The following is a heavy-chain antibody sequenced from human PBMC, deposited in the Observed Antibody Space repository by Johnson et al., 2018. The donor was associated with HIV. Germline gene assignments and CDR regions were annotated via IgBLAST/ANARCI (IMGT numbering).Heavy chain of an antibody. CDR3: ARGKGAAAGLDAFDL. CDR2: IKQDGSEK. V-gene: IGHV3-7*03. J-gene: IGHJ3*01. D-gene: IGHD6-13*01. Sequence: MLLVESGGGLIQPGGSLRLSCAASGFTVSSNYMSWVRQAPGKGLEWVANIKQDGSEKYYVDSLKGRFTISRDNVKKSLFLQMNGLRADHTAFYYCARGKGAAAGLDAFDLWGQGTMVTVSS. CDR1: GFTVSSNY.